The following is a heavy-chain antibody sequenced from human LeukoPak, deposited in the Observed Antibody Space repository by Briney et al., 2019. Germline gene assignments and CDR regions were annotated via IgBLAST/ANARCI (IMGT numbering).Heavy chain of an antibody. CDR1: GYTFSSYG. Sequence: GASVKVPCKASGYTFSSYGISWVRQAPGQGLEWMGWISTYDADTNYARKFQDRFTITTDTSTSTAYMELRSLRSDDTAVYYCAGEWELSLWGQGTLVTVSS. CDR3: AGEWELSL. V-gene: IGHV1-18*01. D-gene: IGHD1-7*01. J-gene: IGHJ4*02. CDR2: ISTYDADT.